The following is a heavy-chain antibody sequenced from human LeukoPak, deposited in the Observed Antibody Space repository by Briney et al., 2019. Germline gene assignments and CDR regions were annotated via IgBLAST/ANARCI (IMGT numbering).Heavy chain of an antibody. CDR1: GGSISSGSYY. D-gene: IGHD3-3*01. J-gene: IGHJ3*02. CDR2: IYTSGST. Sequence: PSQTLSLTCTVSGGSISSGSYYWSWIRQPAGKGLEWIGRIYTSGSTNYNPSLKSRVTISVDTSKNQFSLKLSSVTAVDTAVYYCAREVTIFGVVTDDAFDIWGQGTMVTVSS. CDR3: AREVTIFGVVTDDAFDI. V-gene: IGHV4-61*02.